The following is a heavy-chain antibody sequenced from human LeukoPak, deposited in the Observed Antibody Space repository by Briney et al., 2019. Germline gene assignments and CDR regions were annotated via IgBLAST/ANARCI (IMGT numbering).Heavy chain of an antibody. D-gene: IGHD6-19*01. CDR1: GGSISNYY. CDR3: ARDSSGTFDY. CDR2: IYHSGST. V-gene: IGHV4-59*01. J-gene: IGHJ4*02. Sequence: SETLSLTCTVSGGSISNYYWSWIRQPPGKGLEWIGYIYHSGSTNYNPSLKSRVTISVDTSKNQFSLRLSSVTAADTAVYYCARDSSGTFDYWGQGTLVTVSS.